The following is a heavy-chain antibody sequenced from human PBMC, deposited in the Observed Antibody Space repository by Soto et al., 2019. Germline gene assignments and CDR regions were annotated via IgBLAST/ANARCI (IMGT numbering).Heavy chain of an antibody. CDR1: GFSLSNMRVG. D-gene: IGHD2-8*02. Sequence: QITLKESGPTLVKPTQTLTLTCSFSGFSLSNMRVGVGWIRQPPGEALEWLALIYWDDDKRYSPSLKTRLTITKDTPKNRVVLTISDMDPVDTATYYFAHILVDPLGYYFDYWGQGTLVTVSS. CDR3: AHILVDPLGYYFDY. J-gene: IGHJ4*02. CDR2: IYWDDDK. V-gene: IGHV2-5*02.